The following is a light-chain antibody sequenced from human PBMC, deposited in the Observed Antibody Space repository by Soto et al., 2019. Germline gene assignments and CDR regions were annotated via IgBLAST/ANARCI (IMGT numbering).Light chain of an antibody. V-gene: IGKV3-20*01. Sequence: IVLTQSPGTLSLSPGERATLSCRASQSVSRYLAWYQQKAGQAPRILIYGASTRATGIPDRFSGSGSGTDFTLTIGRLEPEDFAVYYCQHYGSSLTFGGGTKVDIK. CDR1: QSVSRY. CDR2: GAS. J-gene: IGKJ4*01. CDR3: QHYGSSLT.